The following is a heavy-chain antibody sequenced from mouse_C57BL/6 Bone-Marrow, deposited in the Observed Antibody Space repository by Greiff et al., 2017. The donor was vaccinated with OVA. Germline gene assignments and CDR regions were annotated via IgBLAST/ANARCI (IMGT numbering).Heavy chain of an antibody. V-gene: IGHV3-8*01. D-gene: IGHD1-1*01. J-gene: IGHJ1*03. CDR2: ISYSGST. CDR3: ARRYYGSPWYFDV. CDR1: GYSITSDY. Sequence: EVKLLESGPGLAKPSQTLSLTCSVTGYSITSDYWNWIRKFPGNKLEYMGYISYSGSTYYNPSLKSRISITRDTSKNQYYLQLNSVTTEDTATYSCARRYYGSPWYFDVWGTGTTVTVSS.